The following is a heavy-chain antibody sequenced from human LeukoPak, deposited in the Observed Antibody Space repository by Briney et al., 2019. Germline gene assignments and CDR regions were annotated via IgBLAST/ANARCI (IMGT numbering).Heavy chain of an antibody. CDR2: IYPGDSDT. V-gene: IGHV5-51*01. D-gene: IGHD1-26*01. J-gene: IGHJ4*02. CDR3: ARHKGVVGAYLFDY. Sequence: GESLKISCQGSGYKFTRFLIGWVRQMPGKGLEWVAIIYPGDSDTRYSPSFQGQVTISADKSISTAYLQWSSLKASDTAMYYCARHKGVVGAYLFDYWGQGTLVTVSS. CDR1: GYKFTRFL.